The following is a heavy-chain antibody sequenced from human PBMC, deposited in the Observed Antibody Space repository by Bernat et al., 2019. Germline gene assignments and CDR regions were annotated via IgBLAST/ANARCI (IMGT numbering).Heavy chain of an antibody. CDR2: ISYDGSNK. J-gene: IGHJ6*02. CDR3: VVLWFGELTHKYYYYGMDV. CDR1: GFTFSSYG. D-gene: IGHD3-10*01. Sequence: QVQLVESGGGVVQPGRSLRLSCAASGFTFSSYGMHWVRQAPGKGLEWVAVISYDGSNKYYADSVKGRFTISRDNSKNTLYLQMNSLRAEDTAVYYCVVLWFGELTHKYYYYGMDVWGQGTTVTVSS. V-gene: IGHV3-30*03.